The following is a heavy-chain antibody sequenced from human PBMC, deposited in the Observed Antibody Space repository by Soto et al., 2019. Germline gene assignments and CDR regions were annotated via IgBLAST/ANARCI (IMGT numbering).Heavy chain of an antibody. D-gene: IGHD6-19*01. V-gene: IGHV4-39*01. Sequence: PSETLSLTCAVSGGSISSSSYYWGWIRQPPGKWLEWIGSIYYSGSTYYNPSLKSRVTISVDTSKNQFSLKLSSVTAADTAVYYCARHGSYSSGSYNWFDPWGQGTLITVSS. CDR3: ARHGSYSSGSYNWFDP. CDR1: GGSISSSSYY. CDR2: IYYSGST. J-gene: IGHJ5*02.